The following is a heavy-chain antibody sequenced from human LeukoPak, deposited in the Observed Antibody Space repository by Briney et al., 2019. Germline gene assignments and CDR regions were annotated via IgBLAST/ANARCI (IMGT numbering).Heavy chain of an antibody. D-gene: IGHD2-15*01. V-gene: IGHV3-21*01. CDR3: ARVLRYCSGGNCYSGGLGYMDV. J-gene: IGHJ6*03. CDR2: ISSSGSWI. Sequence: GGSLRLSCAASGFTFSSYTMNWVRQAPGKGLEWVSSISSSGSWIFYADSVKGRFTISRDNAKNALFLQMNSLRAEDTAVYYCARVLRYCSGGNCYSGGLGYMDVWGKGTTVTISS. CDR1: GFTFSSYT.